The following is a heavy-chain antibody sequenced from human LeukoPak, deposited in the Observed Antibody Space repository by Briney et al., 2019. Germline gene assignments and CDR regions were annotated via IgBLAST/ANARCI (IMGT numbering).Heavy chain of an antibody. J-gene: IGHJ4*02. CDR3: ARDWNYYDSSGYGY. V-gene: IGHV3-23*01. CDR1: GFTFSSYD. D-gene: IGHD3-22*01. CDR2: ISDSDGST. Sequence: GGSLRLSCAASGFTFSSYDMSWVRQAPGKGLEWVSSISDSDGSTYYADSVKGRFTISRDNAKNSLYLQMNSLRAEDTAVYYCARDWNYYDSSGYGYWGQGTLVTVSS.